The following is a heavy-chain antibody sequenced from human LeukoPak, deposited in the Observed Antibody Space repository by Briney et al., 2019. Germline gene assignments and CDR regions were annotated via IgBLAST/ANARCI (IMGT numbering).Heavy chain of an antibody. V-gene: IGHV4-59*08. Sequence: SETLPLTCTVSGGSISSYYWTWIRQPPGKGLEWVGYINYSGNTNHNPSLTSRVTISVDMSKSQFSLKLSSVTAADTAVYYCACLSSNGRRAFDIWGQGTMVTVSS. CDR1: GGSISSYY. D-gene: IGHD2-8*01. CDR3: ACLSSNGRRAFDI. J-gene: IGHJ3*02. CDR2: INYSGNT.